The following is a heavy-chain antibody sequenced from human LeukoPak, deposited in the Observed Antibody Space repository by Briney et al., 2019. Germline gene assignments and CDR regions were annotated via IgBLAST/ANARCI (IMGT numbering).Heavy chain of an antibody. Sequence: SETLSLTCTVSGGSISSYYWSWIRQPAGKRLEWIGRVALSGSTNYNPSVKSRVTTSVDTSKNQFSLKLYSVTAADTAVYYCARSGRVAENYYYYGMDVWGQGTTVTVSS. D-gene: IGHD6-19*01. CDR1: GGSISSYY. V-gene: IGHV4-4*07. CDR3: ARSGRVAENYYYYGMDV. J-gene: IGHJ6*02. CDR2: VALSGST.